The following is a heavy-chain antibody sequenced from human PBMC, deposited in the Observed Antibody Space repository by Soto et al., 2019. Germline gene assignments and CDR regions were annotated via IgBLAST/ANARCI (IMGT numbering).Heavy chain of an antibody. Sequence: PSQTLSLTCAISGDSVSSNSAAWNWIRQSPSRGLEWLGRTYYRSKWYNDYAVSVKSRITINPDTSKNQFSLQLNSVTPEDTAVYYCARDRGSGSYHSWLSYYYGMDVWGQGTTVTVSS. CDR3: ARDRGSGSYHSWLSYYYGMDV. J-gene: IGHJ6*02. CDR2: TYYRSKWYN. CDR1: GDSVSSNSAA. D-gene: IGHD1-26*01. V-gene: IGHV6-1*01.